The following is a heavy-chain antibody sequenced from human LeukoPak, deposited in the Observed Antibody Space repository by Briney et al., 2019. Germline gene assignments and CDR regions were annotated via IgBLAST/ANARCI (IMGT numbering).Heavy chain of an antibody. Sequence: PSETLSLTCTVAGGSFSSYYWSWIRQPPGKGLEWIGHIYYTGTTKYNPSLKSRAAIMIDTSKNEFSLRLSSVTASDTAMYFCARQIYWGSEYFDFWGQGTLVTVSS. CDR3: ARQIYWGSEYFDF. CDR2: IYYTGTT. J-gene: IGHJ4*02. CDR1: GGSFSSYY. D-gene: IGHD3-16*01. V-gene: IGHV4-59*08.